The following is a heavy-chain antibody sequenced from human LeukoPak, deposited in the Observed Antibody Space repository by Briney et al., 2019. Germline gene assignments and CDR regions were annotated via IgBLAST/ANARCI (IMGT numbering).Heavy chain of an antibody. D-gene: IGHD6-6*01. CDR3: ARGAYSSSSN. CDR1: GFTVSSNY. V-gene: IGHV3-53*01. Sequence: GGSLRLSCAASGFTVSSNYMSWVRQAPGKGLEWVPVIYSGGTTNYADSVKGRFTISRDNSKNTLYLQMNSLRAEDTAVYYCARGAYSSSSNWGQGTLVTVSS. CDR2: IYSGGTT. J-gene: IGHJ4*02.